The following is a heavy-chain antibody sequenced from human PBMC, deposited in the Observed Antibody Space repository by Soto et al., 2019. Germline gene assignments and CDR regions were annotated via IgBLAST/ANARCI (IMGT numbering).Heavy chain of an antibody. CDR3: ARDLLARLDY. V-gene: IGHV4-31*03. CDR1: GGSISSGGYY. J-gene: IGHJ4*02. CDR2: IYYSGST. D-gene: IGHD1-1*01. Sequence: SETLSLTCTVSGGSISSGGYYWSWIRQHPGKGLEWIGYIYYSGSTYYNPSLKSRVTISVDTSKNQFSLKLSSVTAADTAVYYCARDLLARLDYGGQGTLVTVSS.